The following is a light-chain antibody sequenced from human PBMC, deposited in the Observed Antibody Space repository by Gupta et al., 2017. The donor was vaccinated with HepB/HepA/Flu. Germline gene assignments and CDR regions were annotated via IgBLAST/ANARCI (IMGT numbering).Light chain of an antibody. CDR2: AAS. CDR3: QQSYNSPLT. Sequence: DIQMTQSPSSLSASVGARVTITCRASQTISNYLIWYQQKPGKAPKLLIYAASSLQSGVPSKFSGSGSGTDFTLTISSLQPEDFATYYCQQSYNSPLTFGGGTKVEIK. CDR1: QTISNY. J-gene: IGKJ4*01. V-gene: IGKV1-39*01.